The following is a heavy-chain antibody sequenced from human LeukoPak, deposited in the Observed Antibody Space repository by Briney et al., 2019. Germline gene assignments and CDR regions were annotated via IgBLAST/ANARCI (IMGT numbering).Heavy chain of an antibody. Sequence: SETLSLTCTVSGGSISSYYWSWIRQPPGKGLEWIGEINHSGSTNYNPSLKSRVTISVDTSKNQFSLKLSSVTAADTAVYYCARGGPAYGDYGVGWFDPWGQGTLVTVSS. D-gene: IGHD4-17*01. J-gene: IGHJ5*02. CDR1: GGSISSYY. V-gene: IGHV4-34*01. CDR3: ARGGPAYGDYGVGWFDP. CDR2: INHSGST.